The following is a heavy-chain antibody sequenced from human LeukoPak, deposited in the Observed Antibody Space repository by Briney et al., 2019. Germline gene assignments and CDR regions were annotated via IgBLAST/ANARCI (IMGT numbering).Heavy chain of an antibody. J-gene: IGHJ4*02. Sequence: GESLKISCKGSGYSSTSYWISWVRQLPGKRLEWMGRIDPSDSYTNYNPSFQGHVTISADKSISTAYLQWSSLKASDTAMYYCATRGEGATVTIVDYWSQGSLVTVSS. CDR3: ATRGEGATVTIVDY. V-gene: IGHV5-10-1*01. CDR1: GYSSTSYW. D-gene: IGHD4-17*01. CDR2: IDPSDSYT.